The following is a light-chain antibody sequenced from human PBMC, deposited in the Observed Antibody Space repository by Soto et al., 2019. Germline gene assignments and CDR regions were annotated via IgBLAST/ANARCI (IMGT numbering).Light chain of an antibody. CDR3: LSYTTSRTLI. V-gene: IGLV2-14*01. CDR1: SSDVGGYNY. CDR2: EVN. Sequence: QSALTQPRSVSGSPGQSVTISCTGTSSDVGGYNYVSWYQQHPGKAPKLMIYEVNNRPSGVSNRFSGSKSANTASLTISGLQAEDEADYFCLSYTTSRTLIFGGGTQLTVL. J-gene: IGLJ7*01.